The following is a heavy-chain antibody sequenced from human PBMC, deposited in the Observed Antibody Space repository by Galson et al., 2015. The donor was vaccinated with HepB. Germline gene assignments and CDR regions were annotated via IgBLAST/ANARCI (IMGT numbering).Heavy chain of an antibody. V-gene: IGHV1-69*13. CDR1: GGTFSSYA. Sequence: SVKVSCKASGGTFSSYAISWVRQAPGQGLEWMGGIIPIFGTANYAQKFQGRVTITADESTSTAYMELSSLRSEDTAVYYCASLPYGITMSPFDYWGQGTLVTVSS. CDR3: ASLPYGITMSPFDY. J-gene: IGHJ4*02. CDR2: IIPIFGTA. D-gene: IGHD3-10*02.